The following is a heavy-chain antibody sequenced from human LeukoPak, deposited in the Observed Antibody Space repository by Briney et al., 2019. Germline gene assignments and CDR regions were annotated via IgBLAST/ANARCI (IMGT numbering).Heavy chain of an antibody. CDR1: GGSTSSYY. D-gene: IGHD3-9*01. CDR3: ARDLGGYDILTGYSFDH. CDR2: IYYIGST. Sequence: SETLSLTCTVSGGSTSSYYWSWIRQPPGKGLEWIGGIYYIGSTSYNPSLKSRVTISVDTSKNQFSLKLSSVTAADTAVYYCARDLGGYDILTGYSFDHWGQGTLVTVSS. J-gene: IGHJ4*02. V-gene: IGHV4-39*07.